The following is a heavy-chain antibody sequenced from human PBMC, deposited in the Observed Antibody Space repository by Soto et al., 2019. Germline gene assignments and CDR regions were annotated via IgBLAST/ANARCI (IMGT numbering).Heavy chain of an antibody. CDR2: IYWDDDK. CDR3: VHSGNWKRPYRRESWYFDL. Sequence: QITLKESGPALVKPAQTLTLTCKLSGLSLRASGVGVGWIRQPPGRALEWLALIYWDDDKRYSPSLKNRLAITKDTSKNQVVLTMINMDPVDTATYFCVHSGNWKRPYRRESWYFDLWGRGSLVTVSS. CDR1: GLSLRASGVG. V-gene: IGHV2-5*02. J-gene: IGHJ2*01. D-gene: IGHD1-1*01.